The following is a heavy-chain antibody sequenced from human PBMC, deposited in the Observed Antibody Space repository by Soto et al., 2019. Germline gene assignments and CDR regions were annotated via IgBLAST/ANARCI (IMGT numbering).Heavy chain of an antibody. CDR2: INAGNGNT. D-gene: IGHD3-10*01. V-gene: IGHV1-3*01. CDR3: ARDSSFTAGSFYYYGSGTGDFDI. J-gene: IGHJ3*02. Sequence: GASVKVSCKASGYTFTSYAIHWVRQAPGQRLEWMGWINAGNGNTKYSQKFQGRVTITRDTSASTAYMELSSLRSEDTAVYYCARDSSFTAGSFYYYGSGTGDFDIWGEGTMVTVSS. CDR1: GYTFTSYA.